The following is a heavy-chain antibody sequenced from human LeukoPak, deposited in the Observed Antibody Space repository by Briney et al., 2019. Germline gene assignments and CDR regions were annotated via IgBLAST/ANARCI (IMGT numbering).Heavy chain of an antibody. V-gene: IGHV1-46*01. CDR1: GYTFTSYY. CDR2: INPSGGST. Sequence: GASVKVSCKASGYTFTSYYMHWARQAPGQGLEWMGIINPSGGSTSYAQKFQGRVTMTRDTSTSTVYMELCSLRSEDTAVYYCARDVVPAAMGDYYYGMDVWGQGTTVTVSS. CDR3: ARDVVPAAMGDYYYGMDV. D-gene: IGHD2-2*01. J-gene: IGHJ6*02.